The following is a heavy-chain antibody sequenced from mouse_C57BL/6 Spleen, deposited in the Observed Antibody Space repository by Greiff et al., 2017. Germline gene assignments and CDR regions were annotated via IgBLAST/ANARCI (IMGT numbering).Heavy chain of an antibody. Sequence: QVQLQQSGAELVKPGASVKISCKASGYAFSSYWMNWVKQRPGKGLEWIGQIYPGDGDTNYNGKFKGKATLTADKSARTAYMQLSSLTSEDSAVYFCARFLYYYGSNDYYAMDYWGQGTSVTVSS. CDR2: IYPGDGDT. CDR3: ARFLYYYGSNDYYAMDY. D-gene: IGHD1-1*01. J-gene: IGHJ4*01. CDR1: GYAFSSYW. V-gene: IGHV1-80*01.